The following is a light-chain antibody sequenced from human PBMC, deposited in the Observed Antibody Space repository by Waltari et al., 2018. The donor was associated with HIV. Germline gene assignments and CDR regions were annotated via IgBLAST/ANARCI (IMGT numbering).Light chain of an antibody. CDR3: QQFDHLPYT. J-gene: IGKJ2*01. Sequence: DIQLAQSPSSLSASIGDRITITCQASQDISNYLKWYQHKPGKAPKLLIYDASNLQTGVPSRFSGSGSGTDFTFTITSLQPEDFATYYCQQFDHLPYTFGQGTRLEIK. CDR2: DAS. CDR1: QDISNY. V-gene: IGKV1-33*01.